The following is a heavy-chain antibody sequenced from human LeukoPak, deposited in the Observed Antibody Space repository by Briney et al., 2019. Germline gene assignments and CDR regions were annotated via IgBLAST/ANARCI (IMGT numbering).Heavy chain of an antibody. J-gene: IGHJ3*02. Sequence: PGGSLRLSCAASGFTFSSYWMSWVRQAPGKGLEWVANIKQDGSEKYYVDSVKGRFTISRDNAKNSLYLQMNSLRAEDTAVYYCAREGWYYDFWSGYKHDALDIWGQGTMVTVSS. CDR1: GFTFSSYW. CDR2: IKQDGSEK. CDR3: AREGWYYDFWSGYKHDALDI. V-gene: IGHV3-7*03. D-gene: IGHD3-3*01.